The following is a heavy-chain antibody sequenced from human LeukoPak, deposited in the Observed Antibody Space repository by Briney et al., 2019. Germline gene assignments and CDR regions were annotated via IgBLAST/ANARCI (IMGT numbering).Heavy chain of an antibody. Sequence: GGSLRLSCAASGFTFSSYAMHWVRQAPGKGLEWVAVISYDGSNKYYADSVKGRFTISRDNSKNTLYLQMNSLKAEDTAVYYCARDAYSSSFFDYWGQGTLVTVSS. CDR1: GFTFSSYA. V-gene: IGHV3-30-3*01. D-gene: IGHD6-13*01. CDR2: ISYDGSNK. CDR3: ARDAYSSSFFDY. J-gene: IGHJ4*02.